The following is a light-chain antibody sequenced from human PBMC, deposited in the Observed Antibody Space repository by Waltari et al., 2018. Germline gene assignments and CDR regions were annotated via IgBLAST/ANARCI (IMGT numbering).Light chain of an antibody. CDR1: SSDAGFYNY. J-gene: IGLJ3*02. CDR3: NSYAGSSSWV. V-gene: IGLV2-14*01. Sequence: QSALTQPASVSGSPGQSITISCTGTSSDAGFYNYVSWYQQHPGKAPKLMIYDVSDLPSGVANLFSGSKSGNTASLTISGLQAEDEADYYCNSYAGSSSWVFGGGTKLTVL. CDR2: DVS.